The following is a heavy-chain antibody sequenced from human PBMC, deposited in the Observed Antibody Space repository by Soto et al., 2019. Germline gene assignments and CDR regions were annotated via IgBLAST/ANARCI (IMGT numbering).Heavy chain of an antibody. CDR1: GGTFTYYG. CDR2: IIPIIGPA. D-gene: IGHD3-22*01. V-gene: IGHV1-69*01. J-gene: IGHJ5*02. Sequence: QVQLVQSGAEVKRPGSSVNLSCKASGGTFTYYGISWVRQAPGQGLEWMGGIIPIIGPATYAQKFQGRVTITADQSTSTASMELSRLRSEDTALYYCARDLGTTIAGPPRRETYGWLDPWGQGTLVTVSS. CDR3: ARDLGTTIAGPPRRETYGWLDP.